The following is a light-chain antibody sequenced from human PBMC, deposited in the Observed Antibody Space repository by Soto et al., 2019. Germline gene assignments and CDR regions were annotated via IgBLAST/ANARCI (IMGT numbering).Light chain of an antibody. CDR2: EVN. CDR1: SSDVGGYKY. J-gene: IGLJ1*01. V-gene: IGLV2-8*01. CDR3: SSYAGINNLGV. Sequence: QSALTQPPSASGSPGQSVTISCTGTSSDVGGYKYVSWYQQHPGKAPKLMIFEVNKRPSGVSDRFSGSKSGNTASLTVSGLQAEDEADYYCSSYAGINNLGVFGTGTKVTVL.